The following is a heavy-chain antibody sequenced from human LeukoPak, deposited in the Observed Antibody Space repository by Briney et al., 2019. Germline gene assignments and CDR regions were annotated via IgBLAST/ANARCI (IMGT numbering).Heavy chain of an antibody. CDR1: GFTFSSYW. V-gene: IGHV3-74*01. J-gene: IGHJ4*02. CDR2: ISPDGSGT. D-gene: IGHD1-26*01. CDR3: TRAGLMGAADY. Sequence: GGSLRLSCAASGFTFSSYWMHWVRQAPGKGLVWVSHISPDGSGTTYADSVKGRFTISRDNAKNTLYLQMNNLRVEDTAVYYCTRAGLMGAADYWGQGTLVSVSS.